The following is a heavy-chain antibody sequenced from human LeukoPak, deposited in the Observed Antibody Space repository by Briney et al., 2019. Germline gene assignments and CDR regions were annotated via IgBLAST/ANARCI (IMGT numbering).Heavy chain of an antibody. Sequence: GGSLRLSCAASGFTFSSYSMNWVRQAPGKGLEWVSSISSRSTYIYHADSVKGRFTISRDNAKNSLFLQMNSLRAEDTAVYFCAKSTRAVMTMMDVWGKGTTVTVSS. V-gene: IGHV3-21*01. J-gene: IGHJ6*04. D-gene: IGHD4/OR15-4a*01. CDR3: AKSTRAVMTMMDV. CDR2: ISSRSTYI. CDR1: GFTFSSYS.